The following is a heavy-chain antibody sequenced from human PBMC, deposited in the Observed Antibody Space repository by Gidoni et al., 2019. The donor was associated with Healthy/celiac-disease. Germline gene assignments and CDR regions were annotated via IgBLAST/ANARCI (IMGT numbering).Heavy chain of an antibody. CDR1: GFTFGEYA. V-gene: IGHV3-49*03. Sequence: EVQLVESGGGLVQPGRSLRLSCTASGFTFGEYAMSWFRQAPGKGLEWVGFIRSKAYGGTTEYAASVKGRFTISRDDSKSIAYLQMNSLKTEDTAVYYCTRGIAAAAPDYWGQGTLVTVSS. J-gene: IGHJ4*02. D-gene: IGHD6-13*01. CDR3: TRGIAAAAPDY. CDR2: IRSKAYGGTT.